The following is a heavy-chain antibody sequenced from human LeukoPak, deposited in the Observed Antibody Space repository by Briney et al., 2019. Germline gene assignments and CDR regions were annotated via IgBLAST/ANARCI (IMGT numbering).Heavy chain of an antibody. CDR1: GGTFSSYA. J-gene: IGHJ4*02. CDR2: IIPIFGTA. Sequence: SVKVSCKASGGTFSSYAISWVRQAPGQGLEWMGGIIPIFGTANYAQKFQGRVTITADESASTAYMELSSLRSEDTAVYYCARELGSTCCYMFFDYWGQGTLVTVSS. CDR3: ARELGSTCCYMFFDY. V-gene: IGHV1-69*13. D-gene: IGHD2-2*02.